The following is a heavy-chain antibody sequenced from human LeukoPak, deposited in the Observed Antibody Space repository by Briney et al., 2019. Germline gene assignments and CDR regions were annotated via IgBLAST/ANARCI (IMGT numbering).Heavy chain of an antibody. CDR2: IIEKGNA. V-gene: IGHV4-34*01. CDR1: GGSFSSYS. J-gene: IGHJ2*01. Sequence: SETLSLTCALYGGSFSSYSWSWTWIRQTPEKGLEWIGEIIEKGNANYNPSLESRVTIDLDTSKNQFPLKLTSMTAADTAMYYCARGYYPPRWYFDLWGRGTLVTVSS. CDR3: ARGYYPPRWYFDL. D-gene: IGHD3-10*01.